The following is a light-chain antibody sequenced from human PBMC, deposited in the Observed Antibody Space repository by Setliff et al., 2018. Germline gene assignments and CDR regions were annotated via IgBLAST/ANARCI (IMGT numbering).Light chain of an antibody. V-gene: IGLV2-14*03. CDR3: SSYRDTNTVV. J-gene: IGLJ2*01. Sequence: SVLTQPASVSGSPGQSITISCTGTSSDVGGYNYVSWYQQHPGKAPKLIIYDVTNRPSGVSNRFSGSKSDKTASLTISGLQAEDEADYYCSSYRDTNTVVFGGGTQLTVL. CDR2: DVT. CDR1: SSDVGGYNY.